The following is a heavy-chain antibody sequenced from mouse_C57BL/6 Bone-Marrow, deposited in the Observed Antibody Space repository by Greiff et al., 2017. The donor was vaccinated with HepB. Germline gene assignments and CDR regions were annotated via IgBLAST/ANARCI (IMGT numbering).Heavy chain of an antibody. D-gene: IGHD1-1*01. CDR2: IYPGNSDT. CDR1: GYTFTSYW. CDR3: TRPHYYGSSYPLYWYFDV. V-gene: IGHV1-5*01. J-gene: IGHJ1*03. Sequence: VQLQQSGTVLARPGASVKMSCKTSGYTFTSYWMHWVKQRPGQGLEWIGAIYPGNSDTSYNQKFKGKAKLTAVTSASTAYMELSSLTNEDSAVYYCTRPHYYGSSYPLYWYFDVWGTGTTVTVSS.